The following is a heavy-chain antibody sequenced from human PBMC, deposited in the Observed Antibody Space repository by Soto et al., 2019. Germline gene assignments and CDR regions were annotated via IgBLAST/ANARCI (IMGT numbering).Heavy chain of an antibody. J-gene: IGHJ4*02. Sequence: GGSLRLSCAASGFTFSSYGMHWVRQAPDKGLEWVAVISYDGSNKYYADSVKGRFTISRDNSKNTLYLQMNSLRAEDTAVYYCAKELLAYCGGDCYSPLDYWGQGTLVTVSS. D-gene: IGHD2-21*02. CDR3: AKELLAYCGGDCYSPLDY. V-gene: IGHV3-30*18. CDR1: GFTFSSYG. CDR2: ISYDGSNK.